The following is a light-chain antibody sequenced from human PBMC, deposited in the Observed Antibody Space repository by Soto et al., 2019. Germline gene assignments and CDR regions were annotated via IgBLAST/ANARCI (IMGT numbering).Light chain of an antibody. CDR3: QRYNNWPPYT. V-gene: IGKV3-15*01. CDR2: GSS. J-gene: IGKJ2*01. CDR1: QSVSSN. Sequence: EIVMTQSPATLSVSPGERATLSCRASQSVSSNLAWYQQKPGQAPRLLIYGSSPRATAIPARFSGSGSGSESTLTISILQSEDFAVHYYQRYNNWPPYTFGQGTKVEIK.